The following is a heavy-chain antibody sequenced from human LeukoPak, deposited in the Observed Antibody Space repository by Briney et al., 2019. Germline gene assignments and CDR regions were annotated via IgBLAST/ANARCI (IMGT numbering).Heavy chain of an antibody. V-gene: IGHV3-30*02. CDR1: GFSFSTYG. D-gene: IGHD3-10*01. J-gene: IGHJ4*02. CDR3: AKGGYGSGSPTYHDY. CDR2: IRSDGGNE. Sequence: PGGSLTLSCAASGFSFSTYGMHWVRQAPGKGLQWVAFIRSDGGNEHSADSVKGRFTISRDNSKNTLYLQMNSLRPEDTAMYYCAKGGYGSGSPTYHDYWGQGTLVTVSS.